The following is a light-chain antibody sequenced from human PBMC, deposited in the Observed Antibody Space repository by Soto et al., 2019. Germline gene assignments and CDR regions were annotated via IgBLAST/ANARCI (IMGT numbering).Light chain of an antibody. CDR2: DAS. CDR3: QQRSSWPPYT. J-gene: IGKJ2*01. Sequence: EIVLTQSPATLSLSPGERATLSCRASRSVDNYLAWYQQRPGQAPRLLIYDASNRATGIPARFSGSGSGTDFSLPISSLEPEDFAVYYCQQRSSWPPYTFGQGTKLEMK. V-gene: IGKV3-11*01. CDR1: RSVDNY.